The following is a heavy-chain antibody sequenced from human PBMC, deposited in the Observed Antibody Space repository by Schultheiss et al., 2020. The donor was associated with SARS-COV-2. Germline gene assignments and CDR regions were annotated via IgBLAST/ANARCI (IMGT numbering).Heavy chain of an antibody. CDR3: AHGSGWLLDI. Sequence: SGPTLVKPTQTLTLTCTFSGFSLSTSGVGVGWIRQPPGKALEWLAFIYWDDDIHYRPSLESRLTITKDTSRNQVVLTMTNLDPLDTATYFCAHGSGWLLDIWGQGALVTVSS. CDR1: GFSLSTSGVG. D-gene: IGHD6-19*01. V-gene: IGHV2-5*02. CDR2: IYWDDDI. J-gene: IGHJ1*01.